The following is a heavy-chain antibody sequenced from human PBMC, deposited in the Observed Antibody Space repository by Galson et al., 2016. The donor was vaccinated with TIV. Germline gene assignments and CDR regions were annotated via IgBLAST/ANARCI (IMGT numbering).Heavy chain of an antibody. CDR3: AKEATKWLQLYYIDY. Sequence: SLRLSCAASGFTFSSSAMTWVRHAPGKGLEWVSSIASSGAAYFSDSVAGRFAISRDNSKNTVFLQMNSQRADDTAVYYCAKEATKWLQLYYIDYWGQGIQVTVSS. CDR1: GFTFSSSA. CDR2: IASSGAA. D-gene: IGHD5-24*01. V-gene: IGHV3-23*01. J-gene: IGHJ4*02.